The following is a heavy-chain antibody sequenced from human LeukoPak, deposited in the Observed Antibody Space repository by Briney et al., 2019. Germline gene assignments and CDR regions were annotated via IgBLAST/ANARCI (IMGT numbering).Heavy chain of an antibody. CDR2: IKQDGSEK. V-gene: IGHV3-7*04. CDR3: AGGVDYVWGSYRLTDLYYFDY. J-gene: IGHJ4*02. D-gene: IGHD3-16*02. CDR1: GFIFSSYW. Sequence: GGSLRLSCAASGFIFSSYWMSWVRQAPGKGLEWVANIKQDGSEKYYVDSVKGRFTVSRDNAKNSLYLQMNSLRAEDTAVYYCAGGVDYVWGSYRLTDLYYFDYWGQGTLVTVSS.